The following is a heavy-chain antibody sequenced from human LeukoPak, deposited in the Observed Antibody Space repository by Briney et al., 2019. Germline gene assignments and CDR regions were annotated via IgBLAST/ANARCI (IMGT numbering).Heavy chain of an antibody. D-gene: IGHD5-12*01. CDR3: ARRGYDLSYYYYYYMDV. V-gene: IGHV1-18*01. J-gene: IGHJ6*03. CDR1: GYTFTSYG. CDR2: ISAYNGNT. Sequence: VASVKVSCKASGYTFTSYGISWVRQAPGQGLEWMGWISAYNGNTNYAQKLQGRVTMTTDTSTSTAYMELRSLRSDDTAVYYCARRGYDLSYYYYYYMDVWGKGTTVTVSS.